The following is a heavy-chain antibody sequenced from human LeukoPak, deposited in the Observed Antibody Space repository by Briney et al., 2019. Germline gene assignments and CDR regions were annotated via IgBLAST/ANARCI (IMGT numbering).Heavy chain of an antibody. CDR3: ARVCVRDYGDACGGAFDI. J-gene: IGHJ3*02. CDR2: ISAYNGNT. CDR1: GYTFTSYG. Sequence: GASVTVSCTASGYTFTSYGISWVRQAPGQGLEWMGWISAYNGNTNYAQKLQGRVTMTTDTSTSTAYMELRSLRSDDTAVYYCARVCVRDYGDACGGAFDIRGQGTMVTVSS. V-gene: IGHV1-18*01. D-gene: IGHD4-17*01.